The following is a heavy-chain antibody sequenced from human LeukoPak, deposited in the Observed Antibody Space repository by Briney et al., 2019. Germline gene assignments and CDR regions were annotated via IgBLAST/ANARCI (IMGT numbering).Heavy chain of an antibody. Sequence: GESLKISCKGSGYSFTSYWIGWVRQMPGKGLEWMGIIYPGDSDTRYSPSFQGQVTISADKSISTAYPQWSSLKASDTAMYYCARHVITRDAAAPYYFDYWGQGTLVTVSS. CDR2: IYPGDSDT. D-gene: IGHD3-22*01. CDR3: ARHVITRDAAAPYYFDY. J-gene: IGHJ4*02. V-gene: IGHV5-51*01. CDR1: GYSFTSYW.